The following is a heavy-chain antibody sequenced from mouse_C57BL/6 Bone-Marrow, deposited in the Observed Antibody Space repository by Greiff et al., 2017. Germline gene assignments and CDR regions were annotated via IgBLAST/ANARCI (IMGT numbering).Heavy chain of an antibody. CDR3: TRLLWDEGYYFDD. CDR1: GYTFTDYE. Sequence: QVQLQQSGAELVRPGASVTLSCKASGYTFTDYEMHWVKQTPVHGLEWIGAIDPETGGTAYNQKFKGKAILTADKSSSTAYMELRSLTSEDSAVYYCTRLLWDEGYYFDDWGKGTTLTVSS. CDR2: IDPETGGT. J-gene: IGHJ2*01. V-gene: IGHV1-15*01. D-gene: IGHD4-1*01.